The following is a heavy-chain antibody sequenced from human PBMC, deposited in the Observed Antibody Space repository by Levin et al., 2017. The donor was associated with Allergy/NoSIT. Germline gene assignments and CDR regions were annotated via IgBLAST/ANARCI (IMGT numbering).Heavy chain of an antibody. V-gene: IGHV4-34*01. CDR3: ARTLSSTSRRYNWFDP. D-gene: IGHD2-2*01. CDR2: INHSGST. Sequence: SETLSLTCAVYGGSFSGYYWSWIRQPPGKGLEWIGEINHSGSTNYNPSLKSRVTISVDTSKNQFSLKLSSVTAADTAVYYCARTLSSTSRRYNWFDPWGQGTLVTVSS. CDR1: GGSFSGYY. J-gene: IGHJ5*02.